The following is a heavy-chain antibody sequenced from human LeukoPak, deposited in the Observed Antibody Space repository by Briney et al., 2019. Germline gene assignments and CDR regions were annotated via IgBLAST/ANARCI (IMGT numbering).Heavy chain of an antibody. Sequence: PGGSLRLSCAASGFTFSSEWMHWVRQAPGKGLVWVSLIKSDVTSTTYADSVRGRFTISRDNAKNTLFLQMNSLRAEDTAVYYCAKGGYSAFASWGQGTLVTVSS. CDR1: GFTFSSEW. D-gene: IGHD5-12*01. J-gene: IGHJ4*02. CDR2: IKSDVTST. CDR3: AKGGYSAFAS. V-gene: IGHV3-74*01.